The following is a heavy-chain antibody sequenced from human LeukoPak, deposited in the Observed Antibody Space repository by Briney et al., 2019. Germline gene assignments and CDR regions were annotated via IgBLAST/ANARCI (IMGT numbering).Heavy chain of an antibody. J-gene: IGHJ6*02. Sequence: SETLSRTCTVSGGSISSGSYYWSWIRQPAGTGLEGIGRIYTGGSTNYNPSLKSRVTISVDTSKNQFSLKLSSVTAADTAVYYCAREGYDFWSGYYSKSYYYYGMDVWGQGTTVTVS. V-gene: IGHV4-61*02. CDR3: AREGYDFWSGYYSKSYYYYGMDV. CDR2: IYTGGST. D-gene: IGHD3-3*01. CDR1: GGSISSGSYY.